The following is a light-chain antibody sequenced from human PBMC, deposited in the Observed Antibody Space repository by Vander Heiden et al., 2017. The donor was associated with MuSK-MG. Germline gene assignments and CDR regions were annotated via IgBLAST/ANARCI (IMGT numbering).Light chain of an antibody. V-gene: IGKV1-39*01. CDR1: QNISSY. CDR3: LQSESDPRT. Sequence: DIQTTQSPSSLSASVGDRVTITCRASQNISSYVNWYQQKPGKAPKVLIHCASSLHSEVPSRFSGSGSGTDFTLTISRLQPEDFATYYCLQSESDPRTFGQGTKVEIK. CDR2: CAS. J-gene: IGKJ1*01.